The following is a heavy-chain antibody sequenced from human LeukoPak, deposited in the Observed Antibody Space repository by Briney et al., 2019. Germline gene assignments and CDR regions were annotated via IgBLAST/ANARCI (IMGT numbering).Heavy chain of an antibody. CDR1: GFTFSSYA. CDR2: ISYDGDTE. J-gene: IGHJ4*02. V-gene: IGHV3-30*18. D-gene: IGHD1-26*01. CDR3: AKTQLVGSYHPPGY. Sequence: PGGSLRFSCATSGFTFSSYAMSWVRQAPGKGLEWVALISYDGDTEYYADSVKGRFTISRDNSKNTLYLQMNDLRPEDTAVYYCAKTQLVGSYHPPGYCGQGTLVTVSS.